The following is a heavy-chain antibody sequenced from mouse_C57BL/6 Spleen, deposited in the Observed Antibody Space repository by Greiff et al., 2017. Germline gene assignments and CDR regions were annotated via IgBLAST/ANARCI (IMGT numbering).Heavy chain of an antibody. CDR2: IYPGDGDT. V-gene: IGHV1-80*01. CDR1: GYAFSSSW. Sequence: QVQLQQSGAELVKPGASVKISCKASGYAFSSSWMNWVTQRPGKGLEWIGQIYPGDGDTNYNGKFKGKATLTADKSSSTAYMQLSSLTSEDSAVYFCARSLYYGSSPFAYWGQGTLVTVSA. CDR3: ARSLYYGSSPFAY. D-gene: IGHD1-1*01. J-gene: IGHJ3*01.